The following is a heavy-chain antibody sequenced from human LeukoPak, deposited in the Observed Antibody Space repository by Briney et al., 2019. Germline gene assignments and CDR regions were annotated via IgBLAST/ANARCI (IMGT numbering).Heavy chain of an antibody. V-gene: IGHV4-59*01. Sequence: SETLSLTCTVSGGSISSYYWSWIRQPPGKGLERIGYIYYSGSTNYNPSLKSRVTISVDTSKNQFSLKLSSVTAADTAVYYCARAAFGFDPWGQGTLVTVSS. CDR2: IYYSGST. CDR1: GGSISSYY. J-gene: IGHJ5*02. CDR3: ARAAFGFDP.